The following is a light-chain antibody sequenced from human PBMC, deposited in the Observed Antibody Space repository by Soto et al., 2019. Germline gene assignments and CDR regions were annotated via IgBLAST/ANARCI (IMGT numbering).Light chain of an antibody. Sequence: EIVMTQSPATLSVSPGERATLSCRASQNINNNLAWYQQKPGQVPRLLIYHASTGATGIPARCSGSGSGTELTLTISSVQSEDFAVCYCQQYNDWPLTFGGGTKVEIK. J-gene: IGKJ4*02. V-gene: IGKV3-15*01. CDR3: QQYNDWPLT. CDR1: QNINNN. CDR2: HAS.